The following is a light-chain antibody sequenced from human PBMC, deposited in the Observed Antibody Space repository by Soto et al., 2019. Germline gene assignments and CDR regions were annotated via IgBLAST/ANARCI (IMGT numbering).Light chain of an antibody. CDR3: LQDHDYQWT. Sequence: IQMTQSPSTLPASVGGRVTITCPASQDSTKYLAWYQQKPGKAPNLLIYDASTLHSGVPSRFSGSGSGTDFTLTISSLQAEDFATYYCLQDHDYQWTFGQGTKVDIK. V-gene: IGKV1-6*01. J-gene: IGKJ2*02. CDR1: QDSTKY. CDR2: DAS.